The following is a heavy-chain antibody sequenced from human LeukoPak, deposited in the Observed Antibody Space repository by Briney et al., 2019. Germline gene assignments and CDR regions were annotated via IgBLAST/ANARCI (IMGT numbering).Heavy chain of an antibody. CDR2: INPSGGST. Sequence: ASVKVSCKASGYTFTSYYMDWVRQAPGQGLEWMGIINPSGGSTSYAQKLQGRLTMTRDMSTSTAYMELSSLRSEDTAVYYCASLAGGNSESSDAFDIWGQGTMVTVSS. D-gene: IGHD4-23*01. J-gene: IGHJ3*02. CDR3: ASLAGGNSESSDAFDI. V-gene: IGHV1-46*01. CDR1: GYTFTSYY.